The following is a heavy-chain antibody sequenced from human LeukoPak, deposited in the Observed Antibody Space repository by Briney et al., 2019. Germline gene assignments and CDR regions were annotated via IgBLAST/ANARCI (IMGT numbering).Heavy chain of an antibody. CDR1: GGSFSGYY. Sequence: PSETLSLTCAVYGGSFSGYYWSWIRQPPGKGLEWIGEINHSGSTNYNPSLKSRVTISLDTSKNQFSLKLSSVTAADTAVYYCYGSGSFYYYYGMDVWGKGTTVTVSS. CDR3: YGSGSFYYYYGMDV. V-gene: IGHV4-34*01. CDR2: INHSGST. D-gene: IGHD3-10*01. J-gene: IGHJ6*04.